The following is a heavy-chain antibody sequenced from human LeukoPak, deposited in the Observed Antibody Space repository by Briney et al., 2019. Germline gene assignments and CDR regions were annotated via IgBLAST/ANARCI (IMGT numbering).Heavy chain of an antibody. Sequence: EASVKVSCKASGYTFTDSYIHWVRQAPGQGLEWMGWMNPNSGATDSAQKFQGRVTMTRDTSISTAYMELSRLRSDDTAVYYCARDMERDYYYYMDVWGKGTTVTISS. J-gene: IGHJ6*03. V-gene: IGHV1-2*02. CDR3: ARDMERDYYYYMDV. D-gene: IGHD1-1*01. CDR2: MNPNSGAT. CDR1: GYTFTDSY.